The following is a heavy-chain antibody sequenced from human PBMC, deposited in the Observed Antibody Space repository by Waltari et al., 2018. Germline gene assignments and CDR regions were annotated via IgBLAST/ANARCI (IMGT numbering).Heavy chain of an antibody. CDR2: IIPVLGTT. D-gene: IGHD2-2*01. CDR1: VATFSRYV. J-gene: IGHJ4*02. Sequence: QVQLVQSGAEVKKPGSSVKVSCKASVATFSRYVITWVRQAPGQGLEWMGGIIPVLGTTNYAQKFQGRVTINTDVSTTTAYIDLSRLRSDDTAVYYCARGWLEVGPFDYWGQGTLVTVSS. V-gene: IGHV1-69*05. CDR3: ARGWLEVGPFDY.